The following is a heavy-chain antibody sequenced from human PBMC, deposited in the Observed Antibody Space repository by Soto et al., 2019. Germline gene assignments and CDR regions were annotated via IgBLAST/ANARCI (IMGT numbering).Heavy chain of an antibody. Sequence: PSETLSLTRSVSGFAISRGYYWSWVRQPPGKGLEWIGSIYPSVSSYHNPSLATRLRLSIDTSKNQFTLNLTSVTAADTALYFCAREKVGTTFSDNWGQGIQVTVSS. CDR3: AREKVGTTFSDN. D-gene: IGHD1-1*01. CDR2: IYPSVSS. V-gene: IGHV4-38-2*02. J-gene: IGHJ4*02. CDR1: GFAISRGYY.